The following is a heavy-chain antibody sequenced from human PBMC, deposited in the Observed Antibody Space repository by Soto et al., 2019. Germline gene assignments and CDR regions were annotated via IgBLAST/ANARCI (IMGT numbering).Heavy chain of an antibody. D-gene: IGHD3-22*01. J-gene: IGHJ4*01. CDR1: GFTFSNAW. V-gene: IGHV3-15*07. Sequence: EVQLVESGGGLVKPGGSLRLSCAASGFTFSNAWINWVRQAPGKGLEWVARIKSKTDGGTTDFAASVNGRFAISRDDSKNMVYLQMNSLKTADTGIYSCTTDSYSTLIVVRFHYWGHGTLVTVTS. CDR3: TTDSYSTLIVVRFHY. CDR2: IKSKTDGGTT.